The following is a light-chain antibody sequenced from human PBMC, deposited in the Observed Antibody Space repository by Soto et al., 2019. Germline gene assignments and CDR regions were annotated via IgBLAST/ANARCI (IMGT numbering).Light chain of an antibody. CDR3: CSYAGRYTWV. Sequence: QSVLTQPRSVSGSPGQSVTISCTGTSSDVGGYNYVSWYEQHPVKAPKLMIYDVTKRPSGVPDRFSGSKSGNTASLTISGLQAEDEADYYCCSYAGRYTWVFGTGTKVTVL. CDR1: SSDVGGYNY. J-gene: IGLJ1*01. V-gene: IGLV2-11*01. CDR2: DVT.